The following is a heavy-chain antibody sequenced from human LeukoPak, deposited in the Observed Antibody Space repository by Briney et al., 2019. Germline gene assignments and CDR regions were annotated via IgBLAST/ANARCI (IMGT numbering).Heavy chain of an antibody. J-gene: IGHJ6*02. V-gene: IGHV3-66*02. Sequence: GGSLRLSCAASGFTVSSNYRSWLRQAPGKGLEWVSVIYSGGSTYYADSVKGRFTISRDNSKNTLYLQMNSLRAEDTAVYYCSSTSCPMCGMDVWGQGTTVTVSS. CDR3: SSTSCPMCGMDV. D-gene: IGHD2-2*01. CDR2: IYSGGST. CDR1: GFTVSSNY.